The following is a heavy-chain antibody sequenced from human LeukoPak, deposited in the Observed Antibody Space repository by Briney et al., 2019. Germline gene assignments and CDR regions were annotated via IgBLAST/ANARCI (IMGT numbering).Heavy chain of an antibody. D-gene: IGHD2-8*01. Sequence: SETLSLTCAVYGGSFSGYYWSWIRQPPGKGLEWIGEINHSGSTNHNPSLKSRVTISVDTSKNQFSLKLSSVTAADTAVYYCARGIPTTGYGMDVWGQGTTVTVSS. CDR1: GGSFSGYY. CDR3: ARGIPTTGYGMDV. J-gene: IGHJ6*02. CDR2: INHSGST. V-gene: IGHV4-34*01.